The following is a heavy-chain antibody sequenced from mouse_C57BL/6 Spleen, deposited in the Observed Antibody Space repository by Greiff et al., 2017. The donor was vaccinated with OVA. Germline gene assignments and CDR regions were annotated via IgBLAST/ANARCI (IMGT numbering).Heavy chain of an antibody. CDR1: GYTFTDYY. D-gene: IGHD2-4*01. V-gene: IGHV1-26*01. CDR3: ARSGRTDFWYFDV. CDR2: INPNNGGT. J-gene: IGHJ1*03. Sequence: VQLQQSGPELVKPGASVKISCKASGYTFTDYYMNWVKQSHGKSLEWIGDINPNNGGTSYNQKFKGKATLTVDKSSSTAYMELRSLTSEDSAVYYCARSGRTDFWYFDVWGTGTTVTVSS.